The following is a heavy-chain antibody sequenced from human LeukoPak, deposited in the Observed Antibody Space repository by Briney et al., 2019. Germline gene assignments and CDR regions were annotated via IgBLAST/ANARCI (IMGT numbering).Heavy chain of an antibody. Sequence: SETLSLTCTVSGGSISITNYYWGWVRQPPGKGLEWIGSAYYTGNTYYNPSLKSRVTISVDTSKNQFSLKLNSVTAADTAVYYCASHTNGNYWYCFDYWGQGTLVTVSS. CDR2: AYYTGNT. CDR3: ASHTNGNYWYCFDY. J-gene: IGHJ4*02. V-gene: IGHV4-39*01. CDR1: GGSISITNYY. D-gene: IGHD2-8*02.